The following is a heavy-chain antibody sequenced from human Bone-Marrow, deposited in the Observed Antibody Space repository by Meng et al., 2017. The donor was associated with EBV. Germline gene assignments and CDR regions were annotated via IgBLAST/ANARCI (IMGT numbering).Heavy chain of an antibody. CDR1: GYTFTGYY. V-gene: IGHV1-2*06. CDR2: INPNSGGT. Sequence: VQVGQSGAEVKKPGASVKVSCKASGYTFTGYYMHWVRQAPGQGLEWMGRINPNSGGTNYAQKFQGRVTMTRDTSISTAYMELSRLRSDDTAVYYCARFTYYYDSSGPNWFDPWGQGTLVTVSS. CDR3: ARFTYYYDSSGPNWFDP. D-gene: IGHD3-22*01. J-gene: IGHJ5*02.